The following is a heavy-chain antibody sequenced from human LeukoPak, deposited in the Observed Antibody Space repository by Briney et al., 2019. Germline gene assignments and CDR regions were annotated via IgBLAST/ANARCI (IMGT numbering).Heavy chain of an antibody. CDR2: IISDGSIT. CDR3: ARDRGGAFDI. V-gene: IGHV3-74*01. CDR1: GFTFSNYW. D-gene: IGHD2-15*01. Sequence: PGGSLRLSCAASGFTFSNYWMHWVRQAPGKGLAWVSRIISDGSITSYADSVRGRFTISRDSAKNTLYLQMDSLRAEDTAVYYCARDRGGAFDIWGQGTMVTVSS. J-gene: IGHJ3*02.